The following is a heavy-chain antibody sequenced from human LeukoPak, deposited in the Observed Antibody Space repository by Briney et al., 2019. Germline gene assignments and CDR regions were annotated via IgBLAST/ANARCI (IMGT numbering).Heavy chain of an antibody. D-gene: IGHD4-17*01. CDR1: GYTFTLYG. J-gene: IGHJ4*02. V-gene: IGHV1-18*01. CDR2: ISAYNGNT. CDR3: ARDNYGGYGGDY. Sequence: GASVKVSCKASGYTFTLYGITWVRQAPGQGLEWVGWISAYNGNTNYAQNLQGRVTMTTDTSTRTAYMELRSLRSDDTAVYFCARDNYGGYGGDYWGQGTLVTVSS.